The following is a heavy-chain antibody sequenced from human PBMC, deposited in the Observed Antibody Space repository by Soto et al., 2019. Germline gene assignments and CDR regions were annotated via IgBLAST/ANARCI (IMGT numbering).Heavy chain of an antibody. CDR3: ARGRDDSRWCSAEYYHR. D-gene: IGHD2-8*02. J-gene: IGHJ1*01. Sequence: QVQLVQSGTEVKKPGASVKVSCKASGYTFTNYGINWVRQAPGQGLEWMGWISAYNGNTNYAQKLQGRVTMTTDTSTAVGYKGPRSLRSVETAVYYCARGRDDSRWCSAEYYHRWGQGSLVTVSS. CDR1: GYTFTNYG. V-gene: IGHV1-18*01. CDR2: ISAYNGNT.